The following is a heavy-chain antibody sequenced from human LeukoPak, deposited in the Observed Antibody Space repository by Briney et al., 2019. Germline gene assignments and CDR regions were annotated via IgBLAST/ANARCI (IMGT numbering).Heavy chain of an antibody. CDR2: IKQDGSEK. CDR3: ARVIFD. Sequence: GGSLRLSCVASGFTFNIHWMTWVRQAPGKGLEWVANIKQDGSEKYYVDSVKSRFTISRDNAKNSLYLQMNSLRAEDTAVYYCARVIFDWGQGTLVTVSS. CDR1: GFTFNIHW. V-gene: IGHV3-7*01. J-gene: IGHJ4*02. D-gene: IGHD2-15*01.